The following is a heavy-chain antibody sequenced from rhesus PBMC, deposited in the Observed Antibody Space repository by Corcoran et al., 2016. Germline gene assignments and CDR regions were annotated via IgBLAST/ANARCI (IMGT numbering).Heavy chain of an antibody. CDR1: GGSISSNY. CDR2: ISGSGGST. J-gene: IGHJ5-2*02. V-gene: IGHV4-173*01. D-gene: IGHD2-39*02. Sequence: QVQLQESGPGLVKPSETLSLTCAVSGGSISSNYWSWIRQPPGKGLAWIGRISGSGGSTDYHPSLKSRVTISKDTSKNQFSLKLSSVTAADTAVYYCAREFPDYCSGGVCYSSLDVWGRGVLVTVSS. CDR3: AREFPDYCSGGVCYSSLDV.